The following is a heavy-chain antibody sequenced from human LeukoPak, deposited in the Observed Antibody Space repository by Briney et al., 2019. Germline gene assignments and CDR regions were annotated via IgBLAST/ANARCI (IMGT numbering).Heavy chain of an antibody. CDR2: ISSSGTTI. J-gene: IGHJ5*02. CDR3: ARVGVVVAATGNLWFDP. CDR1: GFTFSSYE. D-gene: IGHD2-15*01. Sequence: PGGSLRLSCAASGFTFSSYEINWVRQAPGKGLEWVSYISSSGTTIYYADSVKGRFTISRDNAKNSLYLQMNSLRAEDTAVDYCARVGVVVAATGNLWFDPWGQGTLVTVSS. V-gene: IGHV3-48*03.